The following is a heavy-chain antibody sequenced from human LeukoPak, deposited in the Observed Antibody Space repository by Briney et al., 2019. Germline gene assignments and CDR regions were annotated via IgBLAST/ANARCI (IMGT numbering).Heavy chain of an antibody. CDR1: GFTFSSYS. CDR3: TTGNWGSFSY. D-gene: IGHD7-27*01. Sequence: GGSLRLSCAASGFTFSSYSMNWVRQAPGKGLEWVGRIKSKTDGGTTDYAAPVKGRFTISRDDSRHTLYLQVNSLKTEDTAVYYCTTGNWGSFSYWGQGTLVTVSS. V-gene: IGHV3-15*01. J-gene: IGHJ4*02. CDR2: IKSKTDGGTT.